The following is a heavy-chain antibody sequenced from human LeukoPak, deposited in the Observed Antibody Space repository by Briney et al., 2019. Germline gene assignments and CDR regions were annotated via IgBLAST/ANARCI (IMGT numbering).Heavy chain of an antibody. CDR2: INPSGGST. J-gene: IGHJ4*02. D-gene: IGHD3-9*01. CDR3: ARDCPLILTGYCFFDY. CDR1: GGTFSSYA. V-gene: IGHV1-46*01. Sequence: EASVKVSCKASGGTFSSYAISWVRQAPGQGLEWMGIINPSGGSTSYAQKFQGRVTMTRDTSTSTVYMELSSLRSEDTAVYYCARDCPLILTGYCFFDYWGQGTLVTVSS.